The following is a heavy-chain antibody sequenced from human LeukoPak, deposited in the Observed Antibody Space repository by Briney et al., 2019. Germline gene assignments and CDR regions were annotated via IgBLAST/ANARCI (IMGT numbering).Heavy chain of an antibody. CDR3: AARLRYYDILTGYYRTEADY. D-gene: IGHD3-9*01. Sequence: PGGSLRLSCAASGFTFSSYAMSWVRQAPGKGLEWVSAISGSGGSTYYADSVKGRFTISRDNSKNTLYLQMNSLRAEDTAVYYCAARLRYYDILTGYYRTEADYWGQGTLVTVSS. CDR1: GFTFSSYA. J-gene: IGHJ4*02. CDR2: ISGSGGST. V-gene: IGHV3-23*01.